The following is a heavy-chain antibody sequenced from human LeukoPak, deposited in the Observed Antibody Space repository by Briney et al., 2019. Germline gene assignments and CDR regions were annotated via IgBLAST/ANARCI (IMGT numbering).Heavy chain of an antibody. Sequence: GGSLRLSCAASGFTFSTYSMNWVRQAPGXGLEWVXSISSSSSYISYTNSVKGRFTISRDNAKNLLFLQMYSLRAEDTAVYYCARSTLIAPRGAFDFWGQGTMVSVSS. J-gene: IGHJ3*01. D-gene: IGHD2-21*01. CDR1: GFTFSTYS. CDR3: ARSTLIAPRGAFDF. V-gene: IGHV3-21*01. CDR2: ISSSSSYI.